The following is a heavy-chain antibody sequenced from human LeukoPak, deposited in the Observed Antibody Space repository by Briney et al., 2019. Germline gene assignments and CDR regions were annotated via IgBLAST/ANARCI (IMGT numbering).Heavy chain of an antibody. V-gene: IGHV4-39*01. CDR2: IYYSGST. J-gene: IGHJ6*03. D-gene: IGHD1-14*01. CDR1: GGSISSYY. CDR3: ARHRRRYYYYYYYMDV. Sequence: SETLSLTCTVSGGSISSYYWGWIRQPPGKGLEWIGSIYYSGSTYYNPSLKSRVTISVDTSKNQFSLKLSSVTAADTAVYYCARHRRRYYYYYYYMDVWGKGTTVTVSS.